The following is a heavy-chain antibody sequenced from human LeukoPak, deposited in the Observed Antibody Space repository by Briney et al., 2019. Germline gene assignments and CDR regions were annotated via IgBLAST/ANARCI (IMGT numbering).Heavy chain of an antibody. J-gene: IGHJ4*02. CDR2: IKSNLGDGTA. Sequence: GGTLRLSCAASGFGFNNAWMICGPETPRKGLEWVGRIKSNLGDGTADSPTPVKGRFIISRDDSKNTLYLQMSSLKIEDTAVYYCSTDFSHFDFWSVYYSYWGQGTLVTV. D-gene: IGHD3-3*01. CDR1: GFGFNNAW. CDR3: STDFSHFDFWSVYYSY. V-gene: IGHV3-15*01.